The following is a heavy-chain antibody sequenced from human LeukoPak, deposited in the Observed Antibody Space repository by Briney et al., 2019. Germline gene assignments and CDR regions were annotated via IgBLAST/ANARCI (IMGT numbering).Heavy chain of an antibody. V-gene: IGHV1-2*04. D-gene: IGHD6-13*01. CDR2: INPNSGGT. CDR1: GYTFTSYY. J-gene: IGHJ4*02. Sequence: ASVKVSCKASGYTFTSYYMHWVRQAPGQGLEWMGWINPNSGGTNYAQKFQGWVTMTRDTSISTAYMELSRLRSDDTAVYYCARAGGIAAPPDYWGQGTLVTVSS. CDR3: ARAGGIAAPPDY.